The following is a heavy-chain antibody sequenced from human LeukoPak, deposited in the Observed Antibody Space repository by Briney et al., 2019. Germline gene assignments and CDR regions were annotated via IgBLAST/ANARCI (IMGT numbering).Heavy chain of an antibody. D-gene: IGHD3-3*01. Sequence: GGSLRLSCAASGFTFSSYGMHWVRQAPGKGLEWVAFIRYDGSNKYYADSVKGRFTISRDNSKNTLYLQMNSLRAEDTAVYYCASVGGLDFWSGYFTGYYYYYMDVWGKGTTVTVSS. CDR3: ASVGGLDFWSGYFTGYYYYYMDV. CDR2: IRYDGSNK. J-gene: IGHJ6*03. V-gene: IGHV3-30*02. CDR1: GFTFSSYG.